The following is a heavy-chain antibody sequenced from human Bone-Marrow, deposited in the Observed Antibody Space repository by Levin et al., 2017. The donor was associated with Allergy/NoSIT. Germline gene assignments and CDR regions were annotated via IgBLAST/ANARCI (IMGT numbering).Heavy chain of an antibody. D-gene: IGHD5-18*01. Sequence: PGGSLRLSCKASEYTFTAFYLHWVRQAPGQGLEWMGWINPNTGGTDYAQKFQGRVAMTRDTSISTAYMELRRLRSDDTAVYFCARDPAGDGSYGSFDYWGQGTLVTVSS. J-gene: IGHJ4*02. CDR2: INPNTGGT. CDR1: EYTFTAFY. CDR3: ARDPAGDGSYGSFDY. V-gene: IGHV1-2*02.